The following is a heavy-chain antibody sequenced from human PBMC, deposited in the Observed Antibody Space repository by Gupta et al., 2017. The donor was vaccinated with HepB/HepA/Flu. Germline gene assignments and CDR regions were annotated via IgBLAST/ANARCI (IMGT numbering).Heavy chain of an antibody. J-gene: IGHJ4*02. D-gene: IGHD3-3*02. CDR2: IYWDDDK. CDR3: VHIWGPYIFRS. CDR1: GFSLTTNGVA. Sequence: QITLKESGPTLVKPTEPLTLTCTFAGFSLTTNGVAVGWIRQPPGKALEWLGFIYWDDDKHYSPSLRSRLTISKDTSKSQVVLTLDNLAPVDTGTYFCVHIWGPYIFRSWGQGTLVIVSS. V-gene: IGHV2-5*02.